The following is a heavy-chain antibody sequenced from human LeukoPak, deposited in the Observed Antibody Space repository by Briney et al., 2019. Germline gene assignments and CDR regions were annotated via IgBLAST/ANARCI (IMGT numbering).Heavy chain of an antibody. D-gene: IGHD3-10*01. J-gene: IGHJ4*02. V-gene: IGHV4-59*08. CDR3: ARRILWFGEFYFDY. CDR2: IYYSGST. CDR1: GGSISSYY. Sequence: SETLSLTCTVSGGSISSYYWSWIRQPPGKGLEWIGYIYYSGSTNYNPSLKSRVTISVDTSKNQFSLKLSSVTAADTAVYYCARRILWFGEFYFDYWGQGTLVTVSS.